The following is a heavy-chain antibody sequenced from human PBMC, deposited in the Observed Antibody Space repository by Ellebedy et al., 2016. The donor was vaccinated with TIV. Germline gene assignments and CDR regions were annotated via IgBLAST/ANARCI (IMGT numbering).Heavy chain of an antibody. V-gene: IGHV4-39*01. CDR1: GGSISGSSYY. CDR2: LFDTGNT. D-gene: IGHD1-14*01. CDR3: ARHRNPPGRLNWFDP. J-gene: IGHJ5*02. Sequence: SETLSLTCTVSGGSISGSSYYWGWIRQPPGKGLEWIGNLFDTGNTYYNPSLTSRVSISVDTSKNQFSLKLSSVTAADTAVYYCARHRNPPGRLNWFDPWGQGTLVTVSS.